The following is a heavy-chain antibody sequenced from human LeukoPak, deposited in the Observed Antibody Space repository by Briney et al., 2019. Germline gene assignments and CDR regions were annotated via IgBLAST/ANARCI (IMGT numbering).Heavy chain of an antibody. D-gene: IGHD6-19*01. J-gene: IGHJ4*02. CDR3: ARGHRARPRAVAGTGEDY. CDR1: GGTFSSYA. CDR2: IIPIFGTA. V-gene: IGHV1-69*05. Sequence: ASVKVSCKASGGTFSSYAISWVRQAPGQGLEWMGRIIPIFGTANYAQKFQGRVTITTDESTSTAYMELSSLRSEDTAVYYCARGHRARPRAVAGTGEDYWGQGTLVTVSS.